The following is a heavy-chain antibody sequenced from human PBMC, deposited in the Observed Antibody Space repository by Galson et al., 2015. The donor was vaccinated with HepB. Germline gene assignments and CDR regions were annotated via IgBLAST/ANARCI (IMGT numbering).Heavy chain of an antibody. CDR1: GYRFNTYW. CDR2: IYPDDSDT. V-gene: IGHV5-51*01. Sequence: QSGAEVKNPGESLKISCKASGYRFNTYWIGWVRQMPGKGLEWMGIIYPDDSDTKYSSPFQGQVTISVDKSISTASLQWSSLQASDTAMCYCSRHLYGSGRHLHMDVWGQGTTVIVSS. CDR3: SRHLYGSGRHLHMDV. D-gene: IGHD3-10*01. J-gene: IGHJ6*02.